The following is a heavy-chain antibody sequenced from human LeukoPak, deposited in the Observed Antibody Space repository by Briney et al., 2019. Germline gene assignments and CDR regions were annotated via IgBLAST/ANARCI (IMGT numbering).Heavy chain of an antibody. V-gene: IGHV4-59*01. CDR3: ARGGSWNYLY. J-gene: IGHJ4*02. Sequence: SETLSLTCTVSGGSLSSYYWSWIRQPPGKGLEWIGYIYYSGSTNYNPSLKSRVSISVDTSKNQFSLELSSVTAADTAVYYCARGGSWNYLYWGQGTLVTVSS. CDR2: IYYSGST. CDR1: GGSLSSYY. D-gene: IGHD1-7*01.